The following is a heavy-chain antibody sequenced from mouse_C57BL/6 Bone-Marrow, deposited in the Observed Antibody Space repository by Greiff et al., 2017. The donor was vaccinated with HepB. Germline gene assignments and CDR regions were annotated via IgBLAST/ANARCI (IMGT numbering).Heavy chain of an antibody. D-gene: IGHD1-1*01. J-gene: IGHJ1*03. CDR3: ARLPITTVVDWYFDV. V-gene: IGHV2-2*01. Sequence: QVQLQQSGPGLVQPSQSLSITCTVSGFSLTSYGVHWVRQSPGKGLEWLGVIWSGGSTDYNAAFISRLSISKDNSKRQVFFKMISLKPDDTAISYCARLPITTVVDWYFDVWGTGTTVTVSS. CDR1: GFSLTSYG. CDR2: IWSGGST.